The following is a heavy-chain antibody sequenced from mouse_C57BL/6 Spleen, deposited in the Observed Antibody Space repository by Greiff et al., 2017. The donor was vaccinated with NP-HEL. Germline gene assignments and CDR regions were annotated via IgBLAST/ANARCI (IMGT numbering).Heavy chain of an antibody. CDR1: GYTFTSYW. CDR3: ARLYGSSYWYFDV. CDR2: IDPNSGGT. V-gene: IGHV1-72*01. J-gene: IGHJ1*03. D-gene: IGHD1-1*01. Sequence: QVHVKQPGAELVKPGASVKLSCKASGYTFTSYWMHWVKQRPGRGLEWIGRIDPNSGGTKYNEKFKSKATLTVDKPSSTAYMQLSSLTSEDSAVYYCARLYGSSYWYFDVWGTGTTVTVSS.